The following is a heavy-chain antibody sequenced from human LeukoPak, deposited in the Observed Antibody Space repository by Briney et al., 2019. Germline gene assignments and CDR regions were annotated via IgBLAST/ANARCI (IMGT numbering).Heavy chain of an antibody. V-gene: IGHV3-53*01. J-gene: IGHJ5*02. CDR1: GFTVSGNY. CDR2: IYSGGGI. Sequence: GGSLRLSCAASGFTVSGNYMSWVRQAPGKGLEWVSVIYSGGGIAYADSVKGRFTISSDTSQNKLYLHMNSLRAEDTAVYYCAKNLYGDSYNWFDPWGQGTLVTVSS. CDR3: AKNLYGDSYNWFDP. D-gene: IGHD4-17*01.